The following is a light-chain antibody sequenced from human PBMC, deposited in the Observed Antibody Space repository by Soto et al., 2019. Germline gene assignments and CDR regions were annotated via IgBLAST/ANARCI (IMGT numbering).Light chain of an antibody. CDR3: QQSYNGPFP. CDR1: QSISRS. Sequence: DIQMTQSPSSLSTSVGDRVTVTCRAGQSISRSLNWYQQKPGKAPNLLIYSASSLQTGVPSRFSGCGSGTDFPLPITNLQPGGFLTSCPQQSYNGPFPFGPGTKVDL. CDR2: SAS. J-gene: IGKJ3*01. V-gene: IGKV1-39*01.